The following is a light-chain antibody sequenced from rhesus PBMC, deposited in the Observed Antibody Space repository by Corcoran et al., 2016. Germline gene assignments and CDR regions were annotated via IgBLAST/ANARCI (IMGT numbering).Light chain of an antibody. J-gene: IGKJ3*01. V-gene: IGKV1-38*01. CDR1: QGISSY. Sequence: DIQLTQSPSSLSASVGDRVTITCRASQGISSYLAWYQQKSGKAPKLLSYDAAKLQSGVPSRFSGGGSRTKFTLTISNLLPEVFATYYCQQRNAYPFTFGPGTKLDIK. CDR2: DAA. CDR3: QQRNAYPFT.